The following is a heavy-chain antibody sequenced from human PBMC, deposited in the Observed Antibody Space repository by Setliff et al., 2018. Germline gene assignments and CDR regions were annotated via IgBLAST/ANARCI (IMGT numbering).Heavy chain of an antibody. J-gene: IGHJ3*02. D-gene: IGHD3-22*01. Sequence: GASVKVSCKASGYTFTSHYMHWVRQALGLGLEWMGTINPGSGRTSYAQKFQGRVTMTRDTSTSTVYMDMSSLRSEDTAVYYCARDVFPYHYEGAFDIWGQGTMVTVSS. CDR3: ARDVFPYHYEGAFDI. CDR1: GYTFTSHY. V-gene: IGHV1-46*01. CDR2: INPGSGRT.